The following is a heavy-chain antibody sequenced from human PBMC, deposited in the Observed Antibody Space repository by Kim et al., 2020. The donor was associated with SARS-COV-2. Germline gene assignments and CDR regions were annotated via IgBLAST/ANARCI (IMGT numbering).Heavy chain of an antibody. CDR1: GFTFSNAW. CDR3: TADIVVRRFWSGEYGMDV. CDR2: IQSKIDGGTT. J-gene: IGHJ6*02. D-gene: IGHD2-15*01. V-gene: IGHV3-15*01. Sequence: GGSLRLSCAASGFTFSNAWMSWVRQAPGKGLEWVGRIQSKIDGGTTDYAAPVKGIFSALRDDSKNTVYLQMNSLKTEDTAVYYCTADIVVRRFWSGEYGMDVWGQGPTVTVSS.